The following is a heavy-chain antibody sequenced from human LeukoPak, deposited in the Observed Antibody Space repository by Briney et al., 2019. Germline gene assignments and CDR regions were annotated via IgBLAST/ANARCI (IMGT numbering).Heavy chain of an antibody. D-gene: IGHD3-3*01. CDR1: GGTFSSYA. CDR3: ARDRGRTISYDFWSGYWAY. J-gene: IGHJ4*02. CDR2: ISAYNGNT. V-gene: IGHV1-18*01. Sequence: GASVKVSCKASGGTFSSYAISWVRQAPGQGLEWMGWISAYNGNTNYAQKLQGRVTMTTDTSTSTAYMELRSLRSDDTAVYYCARDRGRTISYDFWSGYWAYWGQGTLVTVSS.